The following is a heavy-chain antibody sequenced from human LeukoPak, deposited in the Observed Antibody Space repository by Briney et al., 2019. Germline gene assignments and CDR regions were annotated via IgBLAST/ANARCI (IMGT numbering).Heavy chain of an antibody. D-gene: IGHD1-1*01. CDR2: IYYSGST. V-gene: IGHV4-39*07. CDR3: ARGTTYYFDY. Sequence: SETLSLTCTVSGGSISSSSYYWGWIRQPPGKGLEWIGSIYYSGSTNYNPSLKSRVTISVDTSKNQFSLKLSSVTAADTAVYYCARGTTYYFDYWGQGTLVTVSS. CDR1: GGSISSSSYY. J-gene: IGHJ4*02.